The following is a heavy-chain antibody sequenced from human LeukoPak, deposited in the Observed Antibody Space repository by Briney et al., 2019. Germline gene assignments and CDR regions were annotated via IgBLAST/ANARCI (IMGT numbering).Heavy chain of an antibody. J-gene: IGHJ5*02. CDR3: ARDSTGNWFDP. V-gene: IGHV4-34*01. CDR2: INHSGST. D-gene: IGHD3-22*01. Sequence: SETLSLTCAVYGGSFSGYYWSWIRQPPGKGPEWIGEINHSGSTNYNPSLKSRVTISVDTSKNQFSLKLSSVTAADTAVYYCARDSTGNWFDPWGQGTLVTVSS. CDR1: GGSFSGYY.